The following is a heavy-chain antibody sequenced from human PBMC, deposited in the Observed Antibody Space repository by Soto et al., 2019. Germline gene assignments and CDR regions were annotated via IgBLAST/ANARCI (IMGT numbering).Heavy chain of an antibody. Sequence: GGSLRLSCAASGISISSSYMSWVRQAPGKGLEWVSLIYSGTNTYYEASVKGRFTISRDNSKNTLYLQMNRLRAEDTAVYYCARASDLLHAYFGMDVWGQGTTVTVSS. D-gene: IGHD3-3*01. CDR2: IYSGTNT. CDR1: GISISSSY. CDR3: ARASDLLHAYFGMDV. J-gene: IGHJ6*02. V-gene: IGHV3-53*01.